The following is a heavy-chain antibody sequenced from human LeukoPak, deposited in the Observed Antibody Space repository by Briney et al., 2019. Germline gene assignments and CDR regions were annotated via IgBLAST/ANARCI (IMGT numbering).Heavy chain of an antibody. J-gene: IGHJ5*02. D-gene: IGHD6-13*01. CDR2: INHSGST. V-gene: IGHV4-34*01. Sequence: SETLSLTCAVYGGSFSGYYWSWIRQPPGKGLEWIGEINHSGSTNYNPSLKSRVTVSVDTSKNQFSLKLSSVTAADTAVYYCARGRAAAGQRWFDPWGQGTLVTVSS. CDR3: ARGRAAAGQRWFDP. CDR1: GGSFSGYY.